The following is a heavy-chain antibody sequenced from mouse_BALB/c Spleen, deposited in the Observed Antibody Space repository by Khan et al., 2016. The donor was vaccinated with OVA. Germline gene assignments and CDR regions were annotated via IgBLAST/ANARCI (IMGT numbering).Heavy chain of an antibody. CDR1: GYTFTYYV. V-gene: IGHV1-77*01. D-gene: IGHD2-3*01. CDR2: IYPGSDNA. Sequence: QVQLKQSGPELVKPGASVKMSCKASGYTFTYYVITWVKQRTGQGLEWIGEIYPGSDNAYYNERFKGKATLTADKSSNTTHMQLSSLTSEDSAVYFCARGDGYYGYLDYWGQGTTLTVSS. J-gene: IGHJ2*01. CDR3: ARGDGYYGYLDY.